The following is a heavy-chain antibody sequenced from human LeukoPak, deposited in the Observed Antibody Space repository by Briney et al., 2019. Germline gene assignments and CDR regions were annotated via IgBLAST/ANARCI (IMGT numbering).Heavy chain of an antibody. V-gene: IGHV3-73*01. D-gene: IGHD3-22*01. J-gene: IGHJ6*03. CDR3: TSPYYYDSSGYRTGYYYYMDV. CDR2: IRSKANSYAT. CDR1: GFTFSGSA. Sequence: GGSLRLSCAASGFTFSGSAMHWVRQASGKGLEWVGRIRSKANSYATAYAASVKGRFTISRDDSKNTAYLQMNSLKTEDTAVYYCTSPYYYDSSGYRTGYYYYMDVWGKGTTVTVSS.